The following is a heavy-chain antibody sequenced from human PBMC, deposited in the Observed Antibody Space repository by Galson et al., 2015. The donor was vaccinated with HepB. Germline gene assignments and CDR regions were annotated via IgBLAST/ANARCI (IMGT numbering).Heavy chain of an antibody. CDR1: GGSISSYY. CDR2: IYYSGST. Sequence: SETLSLTCTVSGGSISSYYWSWIRQPPGKGLEWIGYIYYSGSTNYNPSLKSRVTISVDTSKNQFSLKLSSVTAADTAVYYCARGRKSGLLWFGVTAEFDYWGQGTLVTVSS. D-gene: IGHD3-10*01. CDR3: ARGRKSGLLWFGVTAEFDY. V-gene: IGHV4-59*01. J-gene: IGHJ4*02.